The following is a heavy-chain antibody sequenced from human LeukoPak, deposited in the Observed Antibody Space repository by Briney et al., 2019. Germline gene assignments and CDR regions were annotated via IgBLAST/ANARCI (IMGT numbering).Heavy chain of an antibody. CDR1: GFTFSDSA. CDR2: ISSNGGST. J-gene: IGHJ3*02. V-gene: IGHV3-64*01. CDR3: ARSKVPTTKDHPGAFDI. D-gene: IGHD1-1*01. Sequence: PGESLKLSCAASGFTFSDSALHWVRQAPGKGLEYVSAISSNGGSTYYANSVKGRFTISRDNSKNTLYLQMGSLRAEDMAVYYCARSKVPTTKDHPGAFDIWGQGTMVTVSS.